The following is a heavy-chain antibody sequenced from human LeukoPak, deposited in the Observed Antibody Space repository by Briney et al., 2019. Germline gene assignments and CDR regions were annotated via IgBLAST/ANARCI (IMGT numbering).Heavy chain of an antibody. CDR3: ASSSSPYYYYYMDV. Sequence: GGSLRLSCAASGFTFDDYGMSWVRQAPGKGLEWVSGINWNGGSTGYADSVKGRFTISRDNAKNSLYLQMNSLRAEDTALYYCASSSSPYYYYYMDVWGKGITVTVSS. CDR1: GFTFDDYG. D-gene: IGHD6-13*01. J-gene: IGHJ6*03. CDR2: INWNGGST. V-gene: IGHV3-20*04.